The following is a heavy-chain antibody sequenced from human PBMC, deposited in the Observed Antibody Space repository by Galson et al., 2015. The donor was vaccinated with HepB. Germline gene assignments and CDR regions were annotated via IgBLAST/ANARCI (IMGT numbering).Heavy chain of an antibody. D-gene: IGHD3-10*01. J-gene: IGHJ4*02. V-gene: IGHV3-33*08. CDR3: ARGAMVRGVMRYYFDY. Sequence: SLRLSCAASGFTFSSYGMNWVRQAPGKGLEWVAVIWYDGSNKYYADSVKGRFTISRYNSKNTLYLQMNSLRAEDTAVYYCARGAMVRGVMRYYFDYWGQGTLVTVSS. CDR2: IWYDGSNK. CDR1: GFTFSSYG.